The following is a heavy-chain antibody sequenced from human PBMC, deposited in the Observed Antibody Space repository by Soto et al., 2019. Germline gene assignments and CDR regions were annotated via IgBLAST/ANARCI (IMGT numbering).Heavy chain of an antibody. CDR1: GFTFSSYG. J-gene: IGHJ5*02. CDR2: IWYDGSKK. D-gene: IGHD6-19*01. V-gene: IGHV3-33*01. Sequence: QVQLVESGGGVVQPGRSLRLSCAASGFTFSSYGMHWVRQAPGKGLEWVAVIWYDGSKKYYADSVKGRFTISRDNSKNTLYLQMNSLRADDTAGYYCARDGGCRDGDTVGCNWFDPWGQGTLVTVSS. CDR3: ARDGGCRDGDTVGCNWFDP.